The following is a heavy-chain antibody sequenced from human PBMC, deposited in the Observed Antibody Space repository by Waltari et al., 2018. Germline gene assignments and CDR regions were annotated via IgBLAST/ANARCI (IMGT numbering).Heavy chain of an antibody. D-gene: IGHD6-13*01. CDR2: ISCDGGDR. V-gene: IGHV3-43*01. J-gene: IGHJ1*01. CDR1: GFTFEDFT. Sequence: EVRLVESGGVGVQPGGSLRLSCAGSGFTFEDFTMHWVRQDPGRGLECVYYISCDGGDRFYADSVKGRFTISRDNTKNSLYLQMNSLRTDDTALYYCARDDHGQQLAYWGQGTLVTVSS. CDR3: ARDDHGQQLAY.